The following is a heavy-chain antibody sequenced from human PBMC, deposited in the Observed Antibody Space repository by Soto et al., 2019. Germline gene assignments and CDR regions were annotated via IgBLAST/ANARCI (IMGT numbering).Heavy chain of an antibody. CDR3: ARHLDSSGSSPTGWFDT. Sequence: SETLSLTCTVSGGSISSSSYYWGWIRQPPGKGLEWIGSIYYSGSTYYNPSLKSRVTISVDTSKNQFSLKLSSVTAADTAVYYCARHLDSSGSSPTGWFDTWGQGTLVTVSS. D-gene: IGHD3-22*01. J-gene: IGHJ5*02. CDR2: IYYSGST. CDR1: GGSISSSSYY. V-gene: IGHV4-39*01.